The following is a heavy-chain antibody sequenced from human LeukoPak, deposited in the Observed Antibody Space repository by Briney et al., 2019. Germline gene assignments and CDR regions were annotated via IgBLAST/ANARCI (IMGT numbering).Heavy chain of an antibody. CDR2: INPNSGNT. J-gene: IGHJ4*02. D-gene: IGHD6-19*01. CDR1: GYTFTGYY. Sequence: ASVKVSCKASGYTFTGYYMHWVRQAPGQGLEWMGRINPNSGNTGYAQKFQGRVTMTRNTSISTAYMELSSLRSEDTAVYYCARAVTVAGTSDYWGQGTLVTVSS. CDR3: ARAVTVAGTSDY. V-gene: IGHV1-8*02.